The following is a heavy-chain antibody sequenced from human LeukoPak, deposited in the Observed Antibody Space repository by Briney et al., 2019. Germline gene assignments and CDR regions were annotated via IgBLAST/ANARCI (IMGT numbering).Heavy chain of an antibody. D-gene: IGHD6-13*01. CDR1: GYTSTNNL. CDR3: VRFALTSSLDH. Sequence: AESLNISCKISGYTSTNNLIGWVRQAPGKGLEWMGLIYPGYSEAKYSPSIQGQVTLSVDASISTAYLQLTGLRASDTAIYYCVRFALTSSLDHWGQGTLVTVSS. CDR2: IYPGYSEA. V-gene: IGHV5-51*01. J-gene: IGHJ5*02.